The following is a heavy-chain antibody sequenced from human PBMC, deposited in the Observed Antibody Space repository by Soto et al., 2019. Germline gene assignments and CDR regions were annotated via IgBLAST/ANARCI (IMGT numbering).Heavy chain of an antibody. CDR2: IHGGGSA. J-gene: IGHJ4*02. D-gene: IGHD2-2*01. Sequence: VQLVESGGGLIQPGGSLRLSCAASGLSVSNNHMTWVRQAPGKGLEWVSLIHGGGSAYYADSVKGRVTISRDNSKNTLYLQMDSLRAEDTAIYYCAGRLTPAASLDYWGQGTLVTVSS. CDR1: GLSVSNNH. V-gene: IGHV3-53*01. CDR3: AGRLTPAASLDY.